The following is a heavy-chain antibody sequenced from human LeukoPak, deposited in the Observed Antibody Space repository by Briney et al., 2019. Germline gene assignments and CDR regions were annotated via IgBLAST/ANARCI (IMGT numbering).Heavy chain of an antibody. CDR1: GYTFTGYY. Sequence: ASVKVSCKASGYTFTGYYMHWVRQAPGQGLEWMGWINPNSGGTNYAQKFQGRVTMTRDTSISTAYMELSRLRSDDTAVYYCARAPPHYYDSSGYYFADNWFDPWGQGTLVTVSP. CDR3: ARAPPHYYDSSGYYFADNWFDP. CDR2: INPNSGGT. J-gene: IGHJ5*02. V-gene: IGHV1-2*02. D-gene: IGHD3-22*01.